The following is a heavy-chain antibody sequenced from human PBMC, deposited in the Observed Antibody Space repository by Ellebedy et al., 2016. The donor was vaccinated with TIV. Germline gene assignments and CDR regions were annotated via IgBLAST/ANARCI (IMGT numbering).Heavy chain of an antibody. CDR2: IYTDGSP. Sequence: GESLKISCAASGFSVRTNYMSWVRQAPGKGLEWVSVIYTDGSPYYADSVKGRFTISRDNSRNTVDLQMNSLRAEDTAVYYCARGVGVAGLNSDYWGQGTLVTVSS. J-gene: IGHJ4*02. CDR3: ARGVGVAGLNSDY. V-gene: IGHV3-53*01. CDR1: GFSVRTNY. D-gene: IGHD6-19*01.